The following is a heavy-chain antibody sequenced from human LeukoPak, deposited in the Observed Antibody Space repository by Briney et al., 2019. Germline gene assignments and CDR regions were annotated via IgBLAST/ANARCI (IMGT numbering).Heavy chain of an antibody. Sequence: GGSLRLSRAASGFTFSSYSMNWVRQAPGKGLEWVSSISSSSSYIYYADSVKGRFTISRDNAKNSLYLQMNSLRAEDTAVYYCARDPGWYVDYWGQGTLVTVSS. V-gene: IGHV3-21*01. CDR2: ISSSSSYI. CDR3: ARDPGWYVDY. D-gene: IGHD6-19*01. CDR1: GFTFSSYS. J-gene: IGHJ4*02.